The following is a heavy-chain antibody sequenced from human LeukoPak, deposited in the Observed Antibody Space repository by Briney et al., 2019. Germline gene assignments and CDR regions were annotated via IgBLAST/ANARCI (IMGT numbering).Heavy chain of an antibody. V-gene: IGHV3-74*01. CDR3: ASGYSSDYGGNVY. CDR2: INSDGSST. CDR1: EFTFSTYW. D-gene: IGHD4-23*01. Sequence: GGSLRLSCAASEFTFSTYWMHWVRQAPGKGLVWVSRINSDGSSTNYADSVKGRFTISRDNAKNTLYLQMNSLSTEDAAVYYCASGYSSDYGGNVYWGRGPLVTVS. J-gene: IGHJ4*02.